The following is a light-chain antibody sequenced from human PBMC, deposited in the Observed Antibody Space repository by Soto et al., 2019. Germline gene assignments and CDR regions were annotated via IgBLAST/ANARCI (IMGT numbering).Light chain of an antibody. CDR1: QSVSSN. CDR2: GAS. V-gene: IGKV3-15*01. J-gene: IGKJ3*01. Sequence: EIVMTQSPATLSVSPGERATLSCRASQSVSSNLAWYQQKPGQAPRLLIYGASTRATGIPARFSGSGSGTEFTLTISSLQSEDFAVYYCQQSITGSFGHGTKVDIK. CDR3: QQSITGS.